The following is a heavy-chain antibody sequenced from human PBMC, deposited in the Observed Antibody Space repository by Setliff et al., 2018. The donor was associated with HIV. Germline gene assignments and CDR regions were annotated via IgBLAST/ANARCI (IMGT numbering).Heavy chain of an antibody. V-gene: IGHV3-23*01. Sequence: GGSLRLSCAASGFTFRDYAMNWVRQAPRKGLEWVSGISGTPHYADSVRGRFTISRDDSKNTLYLQMSSLRDEDTAVYYCAKVFLFGIDVFDIWGQGTMVTVSS. CDR3: AKVFLFGIDVFDI. D-gene: IGHD3-16*01. J-gene: IGHJ3*02. CDR2: ISGTP. CDR1: GFTFRDYA.